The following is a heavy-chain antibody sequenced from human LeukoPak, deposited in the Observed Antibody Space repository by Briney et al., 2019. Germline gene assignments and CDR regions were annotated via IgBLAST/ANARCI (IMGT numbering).Heavy chain of an antibody. V-gene: IGHV1-69*04. CDR2: IIPILGIA. Sequence: SVKVSCKASGYTFTSYGISWVRQAPGQGLEWMGRIIPILGIANYAQKFQGRVTITADKSTSTAYMELSSLRSEDTAVYYCAREGLDYGDLYWGQGTLVTVSS. CDR3: AREGLDYGDLY. J-gene: IGHJ4*02. CDR1: GYTFTSYG. D-gene: IGHD4-17*01.